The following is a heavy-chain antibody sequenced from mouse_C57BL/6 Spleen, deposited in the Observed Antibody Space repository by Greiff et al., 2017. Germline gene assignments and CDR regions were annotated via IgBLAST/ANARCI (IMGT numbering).Heavy chain of an antibody. Sequence: EVKVVESGAELVRPGASVKLSCTASGFNIKDDYMHWVKQRPEQGLEWIGWIDPENGDTEYASKFQGKATITADTSSNTADLQLSSLTSEDTAVYYCTRAKGGFDYWGQGTTLTVSS. CDR2: IDPENGDT. D-gene: IGHD3-1*01. CDR1: GFNIKDDY. J-gene: IGHJ2*01. CDR3: TRAKGGFDY. V-gene: IGHV14-4*01.